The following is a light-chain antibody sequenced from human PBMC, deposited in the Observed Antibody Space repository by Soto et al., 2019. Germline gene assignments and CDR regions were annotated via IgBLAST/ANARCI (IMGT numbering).Light chain of an antibody. CDR1: SSDVGAYNY. CDR3: SSYTSSSTLYV. CDR2: DVN. J-gene: IGLJ1*01. Sequence: QSALTQPASVSGSPGQSITFSCTGTSSDVGAYNYVSWYQQHPGKAPKLMIYDVNNRPSGVSNRVSGSKSGNTASLTISGLQAEDEADYYCSSYTSSSTLYVFGTGTKLTVL. V-gene: IGLV2-14*01.